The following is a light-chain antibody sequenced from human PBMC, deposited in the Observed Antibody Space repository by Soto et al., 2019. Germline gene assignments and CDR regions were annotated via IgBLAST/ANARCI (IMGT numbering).Light chain of an antibody. V-gene: IGKV4-1*01. CDR2: WAS. Sequence: DIVMTQSPDSLAVSLGERTTINCKSSQTVLYNSNNKNYLAWYQQKQGQPPKLLIYWASTRESGVPARFSGSGSGTDFTLTISSLQAEDLGIYYCQQYISLPWTFGQGTKVEIK. J-gene: IGKJ1*01. CDR1: QTVLYNSNNKNY. CDR3: QQYISLPWT.